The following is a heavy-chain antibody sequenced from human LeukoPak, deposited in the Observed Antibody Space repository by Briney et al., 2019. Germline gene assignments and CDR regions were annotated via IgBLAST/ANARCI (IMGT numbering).Heavy chain of an antibody. CDR1: GYTFTSYG. CDR2: ISAYNGNT. Sequence: ASVKVSCKASGYTFTSYGISWVRQAPGQGLEWMGWISAYNGNTNYAQKLQGRVTMTTDTSTSTAYMELRSLRSEDTAVYYCATQGPSSWYGWWFDPWGQGTLVTVSS. J-gene: IGHJ5*02. CDR3: ATQGPSSWYGWWFDP. V-gene: IGHV1-18*01. D-gene: IGHD6-13*01.